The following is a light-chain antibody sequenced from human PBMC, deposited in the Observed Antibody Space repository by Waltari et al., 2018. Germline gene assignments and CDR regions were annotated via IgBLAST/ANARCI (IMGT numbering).Light chain of an antibody. CDR1: LSVSKY. CDR3: QNHERLPAT. V-gene: IGKV3-20*01. J-gene: IGKJ1*01. CDR2: AAS. Sequence: GRASLSVSKYVAWYQQRPGQAPRLLIYAASTRATGIPDRFSGSGYGTDFSLIISRLEPEDFAVYYCQNHERLPATFSQGTKVEIK.